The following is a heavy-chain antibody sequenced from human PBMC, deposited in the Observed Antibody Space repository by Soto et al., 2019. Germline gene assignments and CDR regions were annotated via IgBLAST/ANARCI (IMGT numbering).Heavy chain of an antibody. CDR3: ARGQYSYGYRRTFDY. D-gene: IGHD5-18*01. CDR1: CGSISSYY. Sequence: QVQLPESGPGLVKPSETLSLPCTVSCGSISSYYWCWIRQPPGKGLEWLGYIYYSGSTNYNPSLKNRVTLSVDTSKNQFSLKLSSVTAANTAVYYCARGQYSYGYRRTFDYWGQGTLVTVSS. V-gene: IGHV4-59*01. J-gene: IGHJ4*01. CDR2: IYYSGST.